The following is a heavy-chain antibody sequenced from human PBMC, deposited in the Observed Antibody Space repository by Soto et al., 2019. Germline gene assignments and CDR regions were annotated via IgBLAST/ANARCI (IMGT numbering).Heavy chain of an antibody. J-gene: IGHJ4*02. V-gene: IGHV4-39*01. Sequence: PSETLSLTCTVSGGSISSSSYYWGWIRQPPGKGLEWIGSIYYSGSTYYNPSLKSRVTISVDTSKNQFSLKLSSVTAADTAVYYCARATSWIQLWFFDYWGQGTLVTVSS. CDR3: ARATSWIQLWFFDY. CDR1: GGSISSSSYY. CDR2: IYYSGST. D-gene: IGHD5-18*01.